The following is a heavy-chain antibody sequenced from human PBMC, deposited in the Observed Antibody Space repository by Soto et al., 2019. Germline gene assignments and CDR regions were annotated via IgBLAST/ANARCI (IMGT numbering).Heavy chain of an antibody. CDR2: IYYSGST. CDR1: GGSISSGGYY. V-gene: IGHV4-31*03. J-gene: IGHJ4*02. CDR3: AREEMARGTLDY. Sequence: QVQLQESGPGLVKPSQTLSLTCTVSGGSISSGGYYWSWIRQHPGKGLEWIGYIYYSGSTYYNPSLKSRVTISVDTFKNQFSLKLSSVTAADTAVYYCAREEMARGTLDYWGQGTLVTVSS.